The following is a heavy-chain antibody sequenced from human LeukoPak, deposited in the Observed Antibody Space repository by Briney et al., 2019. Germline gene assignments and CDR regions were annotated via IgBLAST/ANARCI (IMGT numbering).Heavy chain of an antibody. CDR1: GFTFSSYS. CDR3: ARDIVVVVAATGAFDI. D-gene: IGHD2-15*01. CDR2: ISSSSSTI. Sequence: PGGSLRLSCAASGFTFSSYSMNWVRQAPGKGLEWVSYISSSSSTIHYADSVKGRFTISRDNAKNSLYLQMNSLRAEDTAVYYCARDIVVVVAATGAFDIWGQGTMVTVSS. V-gene: IGHV3-48*04. J-gene: IGHJ3*02.